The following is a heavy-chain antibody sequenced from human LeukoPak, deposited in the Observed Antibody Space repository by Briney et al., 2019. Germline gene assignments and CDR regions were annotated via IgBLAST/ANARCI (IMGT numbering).Heavy chain of an antibody. Sequence: GGSLTLSCAASGFTFSSYWMHWVRQAPGKGLVWVSRINSDGSSTSYADSVKGRFTISRDNAKNTLYLQMNSLRAEDTAVYYCANSGSYFGLPRRWGQGTLVTVSS. J-gene: IGHJ4*02. CDR3: ANSGSYFGLPRR. V-gene: IGHV3-74*01. CDR1: GFTFSSYW. D-gene: IGHD1-26*01. CDR2: INSDGSST.